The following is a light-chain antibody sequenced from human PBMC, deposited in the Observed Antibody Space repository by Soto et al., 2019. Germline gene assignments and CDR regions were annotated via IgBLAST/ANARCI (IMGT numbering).Light chain of an antibody. CDR1: SSNIGGNS. Sequence: QSVLTQPPSASGTPGQRVTISCSGSSSNIGGNSVIWYQQLPGTAPKLLIYSNDQRPSGVPDRFSGSKSGASASLAISGLQSDDDADYSCAAWDDSLYGVVFGGGTKVTVL. CDR3: AAWDDSLYGVV. J-gene: IGLJ3*02. CDR2: SND. V-gene: IGLV1-44*01.